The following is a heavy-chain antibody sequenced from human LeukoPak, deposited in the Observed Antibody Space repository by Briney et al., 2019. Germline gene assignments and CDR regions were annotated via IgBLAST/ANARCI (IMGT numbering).Heavy chain of an antibody. J-gene: IGHJ5*02. CDR3: ARDLTGYTYGYQYRGNWFDP. V-gene: IGHV1-46*01. CDR2: INPRDGTT. Sequence: GASVKVSCQASGYTFTSYDMHWVLQAPGHGLEWMGIINPRDGTTTYAQKFQGRIIMTRDTSANTVHMELRSLRTGDTAMYYCARDLTGYTYGYQYRGNWFDPWGQGSLVTVSS. D-gene: IGHD5-18*01. CDR1: GYTFTSYD.